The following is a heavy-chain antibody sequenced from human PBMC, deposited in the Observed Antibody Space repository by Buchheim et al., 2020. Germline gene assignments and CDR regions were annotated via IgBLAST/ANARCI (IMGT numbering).Heavy chain of an antibody. CDR2: ISGSGGGT. CDR3: AKEIVGATVDS. CDR1: GFIFSSYV. V-gene: IGHV3-23*01. D-gene: IGHD1-26*01. Sequence: EVQLLESGGGLVQPGGSLRLSCAASGFIFSSYVMSWVRQAPGEGLEWVSGISGSGGGTYYADSVKGRFTISRDNSKNTLYLQMNSLRVEDTAVYYCAKEIVGATVDSWGQGTL. J-gene: IGHJ4*02.